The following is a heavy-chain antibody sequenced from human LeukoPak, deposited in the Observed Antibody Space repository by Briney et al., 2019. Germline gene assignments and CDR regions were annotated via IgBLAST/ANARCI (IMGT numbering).Heavy chain of an antibody. J-gene: IGHJ6*02. CDR2: INWNGGST. Sequence: GGSLRLSCAASGFTFSSYAMSRVRQAPGKGLEWVSGINWNGGSTGYADSVKGRFTISRDNAKNSLYLQMNSLRAEDTALYHCARDGAGTTDPPYYYYYGMDVWGQGTTVTVSS. CDR3: ARDGAGTTDPPYYYYYGMDV. CDR1: GFTFSSYA. V-gene: IGHV3-20*01. D-gene: IGHD1-1*01.